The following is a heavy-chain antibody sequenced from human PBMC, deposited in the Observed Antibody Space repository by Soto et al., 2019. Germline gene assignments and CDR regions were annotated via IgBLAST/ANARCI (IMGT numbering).Heavy chain of an antibody. J-gene: IGHJ5*02. CDR1: GGSISSYY. CDR2: IYYSGST. V-gene: IGHV4-59*01. Sequence: PSETLSLTCTVSGGSISSYYWSWIRQPPGKGLEWIGYIYYSGSTNYNPSLKSRVTISVDTSKNQFSLKLSSVTAADTAVYYCARVLLYSSSWYWFDPWGQGTLVTVFS. D-gene: IGHD6-13*01. CDR3: ARVLLYSSSWYWFDP.